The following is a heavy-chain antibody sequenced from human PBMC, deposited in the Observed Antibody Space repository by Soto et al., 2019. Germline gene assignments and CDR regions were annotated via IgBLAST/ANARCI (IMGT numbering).Heavy chain of an antibody. Sequence: QVQLVQSGAEVKKPGASVKVSCKASGYTFTSYGISWVRQAPGQGLEWMGWISAYNGNTNYAQKLQGRVTMTTDTSTSTAFMELRSLRSDDTAVYYCARAPPYYDFWSGPNDYWGPGNPGHRLL. CDR1: GYTFTSYG. D-gene: IGHD3-3*01. V-gene: IGHV1-18*04. J-gene: IGHJ4*02. CDR3: ARAPPYYDFWSGPNDY. CDR2: ISAYNGNT.